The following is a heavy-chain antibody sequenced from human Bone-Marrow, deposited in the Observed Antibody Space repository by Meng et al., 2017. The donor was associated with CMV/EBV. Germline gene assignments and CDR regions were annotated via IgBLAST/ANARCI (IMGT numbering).Heavy chain of an antibody. V-gene: IGHV4-59*01. D-gene: IGHD6-19*01. CDR1: GGSMSRYY. J-gene: IGHJ4*02. CDR3: AGGSPNGGWYQIDY. CDR2: VPYSGII. Sequence: GSLRLSCTVSGGSMSRYYWSWIRQAPGKGLEWIGYVPYSGIISYNPALKSRVSISVDMSKNQFSLSLNSVTAADTAVYYCAGGSPNGGWYQIDYWGQGMLVTGSS.